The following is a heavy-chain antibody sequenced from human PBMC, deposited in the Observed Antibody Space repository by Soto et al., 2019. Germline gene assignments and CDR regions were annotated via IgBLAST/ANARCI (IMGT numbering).Heavy chain of an antibody. J-gene: IGHJ4*02. CDR2: IYYSGSS. CDR1: GGSISGYY. V-gene: IGHV4-59*01. CDR3: ARDSGYGDPFDY. Sequence: PSETLSLTCTVSGGSISGYYWSWIPQPPGKGLEWIGYIYYSGSSNYSPSLKSRVTISVDTSKNQFSLRLSSVTAADTAVYYCARDSGYGDPFDYWGQGTQVTVSS. D-gene: IGHD4-17*01.